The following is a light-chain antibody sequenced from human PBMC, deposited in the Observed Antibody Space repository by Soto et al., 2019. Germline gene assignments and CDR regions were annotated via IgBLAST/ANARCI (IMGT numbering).Light chain of an antibody. CDR1: SSDVGGYNY. CDR3: SSYAGSNNIYV. CDR2: EVS. V-gene: IGLV2-8*01. J-gene: IGLJ1*01. Sequence: QSALTQPPSASGSPGQSVTISCTGTSSDVGGYNYVSWYQQLPGKAPKLMIFEVSKRPSGVPDRFSGSKSGNTASLTVSGLQAEDEADYYCSSYAGSNNIYVFGTGTKLTGL.